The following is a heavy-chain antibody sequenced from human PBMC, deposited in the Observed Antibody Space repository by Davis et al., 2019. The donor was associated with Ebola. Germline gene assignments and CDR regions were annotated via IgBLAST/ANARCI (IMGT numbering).Heavy chain of an antibody. D-gene: IGHD6-19*01. CDR3: AKSNPGSKQWPGPFDS. V-gene: IGHV3-23*01. CDR2: LNSGGYAT. J-gene: IGHJ4*02. Sequence: PGGSLRLSCAAPGFTFSSYVMSWVRQAPGKGLEWVSALNSGGYATGYANSVKGRFTTSRDNSKNTLYLRMNSLRAEDTAIYYCAKSNPGSKQWPGPFDSWGQGTLVTVSS. CDR1: GFTFSSYV.